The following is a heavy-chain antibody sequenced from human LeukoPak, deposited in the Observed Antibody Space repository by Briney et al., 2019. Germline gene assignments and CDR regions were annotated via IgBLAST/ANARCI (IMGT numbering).Heavy chain of an antibody. V-gene: IGHV1-46*01. J-gene: IGHJ4*02. CDR1: GYTFTSNY. Sequence: ASVKVSCKASGYTFTSNYIHWVRQAPGQGLEWMGMIYPRDGSTSYAQKFQGRVTVTRDTSTSPVHMELSGLRSEDTAVYYCARDKEVFDYGGQETLVTFSS. CDR3: ARDKEVFDY. CDR2: IYPRDGST.